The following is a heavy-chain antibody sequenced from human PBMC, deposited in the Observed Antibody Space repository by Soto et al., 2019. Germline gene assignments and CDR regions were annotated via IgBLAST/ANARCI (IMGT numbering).Heavy chain of an antibody. J-gene: IGHJ6*02. CDR3: ASPREFSYSYFYFFTLDV. CDR2: IHLNSGGT. V-gene: IGHV1-2*02. CDR1: GYTFAGYY. D-gene: IGHD2-21*01. Sequence: ASVKVSCKASGYTFAGYYVHWVRQAPGHGLEWLGWIHLNSGGTNYAQSFQGRVTMTRDMSVSTVYMEMTGLISDDTAVYYCASPREFSYSYFYFFTLDVWGQGTTVTVS.